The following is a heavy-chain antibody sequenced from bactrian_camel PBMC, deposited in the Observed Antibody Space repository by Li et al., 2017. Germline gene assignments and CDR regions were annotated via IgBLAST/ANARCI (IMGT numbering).Heavy chain of an antibody. CDR2: IYSGGGSQ. CDR3: AAEGGGLCRQADNYKY. CDR1: GNIDDSIV. V-gene: IGHV3S54*01. D-gene: IGHD2*01. Sequence: VQLVESGGGSVQAGGSLTLSCAASGNIDDSIVMAWFRQSPGKKREGVASIYSGGGSQYYADSVKGRFTISVDNAKNPVMVYLKMPTLKPDDTAMYYCAAEGGGLCRQADNYKYWGHGTQVTVS. J-gene: IGHJ4*01.